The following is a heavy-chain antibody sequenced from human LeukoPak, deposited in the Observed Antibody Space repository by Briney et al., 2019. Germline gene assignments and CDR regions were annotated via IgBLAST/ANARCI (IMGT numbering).Heavy chain of an antibody. Sequence: GGSLRLSCAASGFTFSNYGMHWVRQAPGKGLEWVAVISYDGSNKYYADSVKGRFTISRDNSKNTLYLQMNSLRAEDTAVYYCAREVVATRGEGAFDIWGQGTMVTVSS. CDR1: GFTFSNYG. CDR2: ISYDGSNK. CDR3: AREVVATRGEGAFDI. J-gene: IGHJ3*02. V-gene: IGHV3-30*19. D-gene: IGHD5-12*01.